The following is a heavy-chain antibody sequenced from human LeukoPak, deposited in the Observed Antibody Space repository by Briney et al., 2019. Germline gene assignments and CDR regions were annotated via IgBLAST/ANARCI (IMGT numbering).Heavy chain of an antibody. CDR1: GGTFSSYA. V-gene: IGHV1-69*01. Sequence: SVKVPCKASGGTFSSYAISWVRQAPGQGLEWMGGIIPIFGTANYAQKFQGRVTITADESTSTAYMELSSLRSEDTAVYYCAGGYYDSSGYYYGFDYWGQGTLVTVSS. CDR2: IIPIFGTA. CDR3: AGGYYDSSGYYYGFDY. J-gene: IGHJ4*02. D-gene: IGHD3-22*01.